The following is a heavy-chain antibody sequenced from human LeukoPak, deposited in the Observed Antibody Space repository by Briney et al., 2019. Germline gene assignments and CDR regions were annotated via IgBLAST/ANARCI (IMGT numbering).Heavy chain of an antibody. Sequence: GASVKVSCKASGYTFTGYYMHWVRQAPGQGLEWMGWINPNSGGTNYAQKFQGRVTMTRDTSISTAYMELSRLRSDDTAMYYCARTDYYGSGSYYYWGQGTLVTVSS. CDR1: GYTFTGYY. CDR3: ARTDYYGSGSYYY. D-gene: IGHD3-10*01. J-gene: IGHJ4*02. CDR2: INPNSGGT. V-gene: IGHV1-2*02.